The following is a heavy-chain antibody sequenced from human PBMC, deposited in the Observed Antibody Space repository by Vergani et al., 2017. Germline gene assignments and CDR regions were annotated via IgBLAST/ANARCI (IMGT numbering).Heavy chain of an antibody. D-gene: IGHD2-15*01. CDR2: IYTSGST. Sequence: QVQLQESGPGLVKPSQTLSLTCTVSGGSISSGSYYWSWIRQPAGKGLEWTGRIYTSGSTNYNPSLKSRVTISVDTSKNQFALKLNSVTVADTAVYYCARSRPYCTSGSCPAIWGQGTLVTVSS. CDR3: ARSRPYCTSGSCPAI. CDR1: GGSISSGSYY. J-gene: IGHJ4*01. V-gene: IGHV4-61*02.